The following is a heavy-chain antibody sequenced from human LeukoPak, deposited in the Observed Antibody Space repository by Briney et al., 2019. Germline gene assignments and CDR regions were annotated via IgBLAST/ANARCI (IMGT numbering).Heavy chain of an antibody. V-gene: IGHV4-59*01. J-gene: IGHJ5*02. CDR3: ARDSPNHWFDP. CDR1: GGSLSSYY. Sequence: SETLSLTCTVSGGSLSSYYWSWIRQPPGKGLEWIGNIYYSGSTNYNSSLKSRVTISVDTSKNQFSLELSSVTAADPAVYYCARDSPNHWFDPWGQGTLVTVSS. CDR2: IYYSGST.